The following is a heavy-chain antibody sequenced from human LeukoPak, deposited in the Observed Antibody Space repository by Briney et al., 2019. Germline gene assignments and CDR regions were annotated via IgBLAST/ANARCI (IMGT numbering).Heavy chain of an antibody. CDR2: ISYDGINK. CDR3: ARDRGGSGWHEYFQH. D-gene: IGHD6-19*01. J-gene: IGHJ1*01. V-gene: IGHV3-30*03. CDR1: GFTLSSNG. Sequence: GGSLRLSCAASGFTLSSNGMHWVRQAPGKGLEWVAVISYDGINKYYADSVKGRFTISRDNSKNTLYLQINSLRAEDTAVYYCARDRGGSGWHEYFQHWGQGTLVTVSS.